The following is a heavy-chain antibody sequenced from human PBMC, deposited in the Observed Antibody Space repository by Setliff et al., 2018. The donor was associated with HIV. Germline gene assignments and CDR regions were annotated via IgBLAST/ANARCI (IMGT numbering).Heavy chain of an antibody. V-gene: IGHV3-21*01. CDR2: ISSSSSYI. J-gene: IGHJ3*02. CDR1: GFTFSSYS. Sequence: GGSLRLSCAASGFTFSSYSMNWVRQAPGKGLEWVSSISSSSSYIYYADSVKGRFTISRDNAKNSLYLQMNSLRAEDTAVYYCTRDRPRGGGSLDAFDIWGQGTMVTVSS. CDR3: TRDRPRGGGSLDAFDI. D-gene: IGHD1-26*01.